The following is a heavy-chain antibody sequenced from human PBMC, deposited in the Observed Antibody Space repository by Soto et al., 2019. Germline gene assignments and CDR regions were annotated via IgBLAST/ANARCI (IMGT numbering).Heavy chain of an antibody. J-gene: IGHJ4*02. V-gene: IGHV4-34*01. CDR2: INHSGST. CDR1: GGSFSGYY. Sequence: SETLSLTCAVYGGSFSGYYWSWIRQPPGKGLEWIGEINHSGSTNYNPSLKSRVTISVDTPKNQFSLKLSSVTAADTAVYYCASFAVVVVAATTFDYWGQGTLVTVSS. D-gene: IGHD2-15*01. CDR3: ASFAVVVVAATTFDY.